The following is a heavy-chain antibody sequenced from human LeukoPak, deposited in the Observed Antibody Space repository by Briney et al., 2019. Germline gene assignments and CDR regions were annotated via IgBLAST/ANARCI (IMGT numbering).Heavy chain of an antibody. D-gene: IGHD3-10*02. Sequence: GGSLRLSCAASGFTFSSYGMHWVRQAPGKGLEWVAFIRYDGRNKYYADSVKGRFTISRDNSKNTLYLQMNSLRAEDTAVYYCAELGITMIGGVWGKGTTVTISS. V-gene: IGHV3-30*02. J-gene: IGHJ6*04. CDR2: IRYDGRNK. CDR1: GFTFSSYG. CDR3: AELGITMIGGV.